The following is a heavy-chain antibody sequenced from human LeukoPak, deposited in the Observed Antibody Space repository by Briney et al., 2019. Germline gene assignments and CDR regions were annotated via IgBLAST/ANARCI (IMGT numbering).Heavy chain of an antibody. CDR1: GYTFTGYY. J-gene: IGHJ4*02. D-gene: IGHD1-26*01. V-gene: IGHV1-2*02. Sequence: GASVKVSCKASGYTFTGYYMHWVRQAPGQGLEWMGWINPNSGGTNYAQKFQGRVTMTRDTSISTAYMELSRLRSDDTAVYYCARDRSRIVGATPYLYYFDYWGQGTLVTVSS. CDR3: ARDRSRIVGATPYLYYFDY. CDR2: INPNSGGT.